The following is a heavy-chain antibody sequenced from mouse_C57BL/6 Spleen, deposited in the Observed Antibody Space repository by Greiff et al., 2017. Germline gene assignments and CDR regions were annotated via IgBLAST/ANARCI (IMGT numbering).Heavy chain of an antibody. J-gene: IGHJ4*01. CDR1: GYTFTDYN. CDR2: INPNNGGT. D-gene: IGHD2-5*01. V-gene: IGHV1-18*01. Sequence: VQLKESGPELVKPGASVKIPCKASGYTFTDYNMDWVKQSHGKSLEWIGDINPNNGGTIYNQKFKGKATLTVDKSSSTAYMELRSLTSEDTAVYYCARGAYYSNGDAMDYWGQGTSVTVSS. CDR3: ARGAYYSNGDAMDY.